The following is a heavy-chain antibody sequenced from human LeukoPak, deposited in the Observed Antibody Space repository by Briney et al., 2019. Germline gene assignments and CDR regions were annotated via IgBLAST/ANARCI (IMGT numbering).Heavy chain of an antibody. V-gene: IGHV1-8*02. J-gene: IGHJ1*01. D-gene: IGHD6-13*01. Sequence: ASVKISCKTSGYKFIDYDIHWVRQATGQGLEWMGWMNPNSGNTGYAQKFQGRVTMTRNTSISTAYMELSSLRSEDTAVYYCARERGIAAAEYFQHWGQGTLVTVSS. CDR1: GYKFIDYD. CDR3: ARERGIAAAEYFQH. CDR2: MNPNSGNT.